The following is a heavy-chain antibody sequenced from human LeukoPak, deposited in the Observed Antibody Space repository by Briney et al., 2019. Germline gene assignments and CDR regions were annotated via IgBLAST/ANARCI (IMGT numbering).Heavy chain of an antibody. Sequence: GGSLRLSCAASGFTFSTYWMHWVRQAPGKGLVWVSRINSDGSSTSYADSLKGRFTISRDNAKNTLYLQMNSLRAEDTAVYYCARSTGDYVWGSYRFNWFDPWGQGTLVTVSS. J-gene: IGHJ5*02. CDR1: GFTFSTYW. V-gene: IGHV3-74*01. D-gene: IGHD3-16*02. CDR2: INSDGSST. CDR3: ARSTGDYVWGSYRFNWFDP.